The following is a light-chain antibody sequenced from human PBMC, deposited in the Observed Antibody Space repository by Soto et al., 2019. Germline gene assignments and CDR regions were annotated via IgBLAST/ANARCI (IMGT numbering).Light chain of an antibody. CDR2: LGS. Sequence: DIVMTQSPLSLPVTPGEPASISCRSSQSLLHSNGYNYLDWYLQKPGQSPQLLIYLGSNRASGVPDRFSGSGSGTDFTLKISRVEAEDVGVYYCMQALQTPLAFGQGTRLDFK. CDR3: MQALQTPLA. V-gene: IGKV2-28*01. J-gene: IGKJ5*01. CDR1: QSLLHSNGYNY.